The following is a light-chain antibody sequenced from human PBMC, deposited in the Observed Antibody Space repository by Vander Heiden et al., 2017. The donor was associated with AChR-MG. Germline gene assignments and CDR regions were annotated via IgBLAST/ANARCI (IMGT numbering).Light chain of an antibody. CDR2: AAS. Sequence: IQMTQSPSSLSASVGDRVTVTCRASQGIGRYLNWYQQKPGQAPKLLIYAASTLHSGVSSRFSGSGSGTYFTLTINFLQPDDFAVYFCQQTDSPPITFDHGTQVDRK. V-gene: IGKV1-39*01. CDR1: QGIGRY. CDR3: QQTDSPPIT. J-gene: IGKJ3*01.